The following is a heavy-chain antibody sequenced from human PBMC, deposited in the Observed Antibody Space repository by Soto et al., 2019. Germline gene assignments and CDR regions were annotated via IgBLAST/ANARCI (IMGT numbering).Heavy chain of an antibody. CDR3: ARGRTTTVTKDNWFDP. J-gene: IGHJ5*02. CDR1: GYTFTSYD. Sequence: QVQLVQSGAEVKKPGASVKVSCKASGYTFTSYDINWVRQATGQGLEWMGWMNPNSGNTGYAQKFQGRVNMTRNTSISTAYMELSSLRSEDTAVYYCARGRTTTVTKDNWFDPWGQGTLVTVSS. D-gene: IGHD4-17*01. V-gene: IGHV1-8*01. CDR2: MNPNSGNT.